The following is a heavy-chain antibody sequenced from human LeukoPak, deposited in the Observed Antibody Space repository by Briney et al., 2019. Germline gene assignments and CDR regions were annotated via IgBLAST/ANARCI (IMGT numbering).Heavy chain of an antibody. V-gene: IGHV4-4*07. CDR2: IYTSGST. D-gene: IGHD3-10*01. Sequence: SETLSFTCTAFGASISSYYWSWIRQPAGKGLEWIGRIYTSGSTNYNPSPKSRVTMSVDTSKNQFSLKLSSVTAADTAVYYCAIWFGESKGRPPFDYWGQGTLVTVSS. CDR3: AIWFGESKGRPPFDY. CDR1: GASISSYY. J-gene: IGHJ4*02.